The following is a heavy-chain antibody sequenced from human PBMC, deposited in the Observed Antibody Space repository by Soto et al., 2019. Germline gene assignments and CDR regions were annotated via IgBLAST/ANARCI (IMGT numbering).Heavy chain of an antibody. CDR3: AKDKFWCGCPGCPLPDYYYYYGMDV. CDR1: GVTFRSYG. J-gene: IGHJ6*02. Sequence: XGSLRVSCAASGVTFRSYGMSWVRQAPGKGVEWVSAISGSGGSTYYADSVKARFTISRDNSKNTLYLQMNSLRAEYTAVYYCAKDKFWCGCPGCPLPDYYYYYGMDVWGQGTTVTVSS. D-gene: IGHD3-3*01. V-gene: IGHV3-23*01. CDR2: ISGSGGST.